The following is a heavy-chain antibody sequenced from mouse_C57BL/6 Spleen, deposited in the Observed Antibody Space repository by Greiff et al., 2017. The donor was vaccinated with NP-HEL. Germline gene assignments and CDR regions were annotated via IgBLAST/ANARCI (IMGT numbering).Heavy chain of an antibody. CDR2: ISSGSSTI. Sequence: DVKLVESGGGLVKPGGSLKLSCAASGFTFSDYGMHWVRQAPEKGLEWVAYISSGSSTIYYAATVKGRFTISRDNAKNTLFLQMTSLRSEDTAMYYCARRWLLRGGAMDYWGQGTSVTVSS. CDR1: GFTFSDYG. J-gene: IGHJ4*01. CDR3: ARRWLLRGGAMDY. V-gene: IGHV5-17*01. D-gene: IGHD2-3*01.